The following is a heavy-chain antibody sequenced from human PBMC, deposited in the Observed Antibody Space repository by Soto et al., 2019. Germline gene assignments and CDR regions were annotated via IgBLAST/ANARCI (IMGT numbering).Heavy chain of an antibody. D-gene: IGHD3-3*01. J-gene: IGHJ4*02. CDR1: GFTFSSYG. CDR2: ISYDGSNK. V-gene: IGHV3-30*18. CDR3: AKAYFWSGQNYPYYFDY. Sequence: GGSLRLSCAASGFTFSSYGMHWVRQAPGKGLEWVAVISYDGSNKYYADSVKGRFTISRDNSKNTLYLQMNSLRAEDTAVYYCAKAYFWSGQNYPYYFDYWGQGTLVTVSS.